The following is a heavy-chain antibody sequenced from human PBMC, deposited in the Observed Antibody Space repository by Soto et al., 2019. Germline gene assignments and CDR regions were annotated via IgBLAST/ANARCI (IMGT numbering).Heavy chain of an antibody. D-gene: IGHD3-10*01. CDR3: AITLYFYGSGSYPWFDP. Sequence: QLQLQESGPGLVKPSETLSLTCTVSGGSISGSSYYWGGIGQPPGKGLEWSGTIYDSGSTYYNPCLKGRVTISVDTSNNQSSLTLGSVPAADTAVYYCAITLYFYGSGSYPWFDPWGQGTLVTVSS. CDR2: IYDSGST. CDR1: GGSISGSSYY. J-gene: IGHJ5*02. V-gene: IGHV4-39*01.